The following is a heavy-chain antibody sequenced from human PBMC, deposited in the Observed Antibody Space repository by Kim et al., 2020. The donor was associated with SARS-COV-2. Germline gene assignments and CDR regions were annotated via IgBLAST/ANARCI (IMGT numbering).Heavy chain of an antibody. CDR2: IIPIFGTA. V-gene: IGHV1-69*13. D-gene: IGHD3-10*01. J-gene: IGHJ6*02. CDR3: ASENGSGSYYWQSPTLYYYYGMDV. CDR1: GGTFSSYA. Sequence: SVKVSCKASGGTFSSYAISWVRQAPGQGLEWMGGIIPIFGTANYAQKFQGRVTITADESTSTAYMELSSLRSEDTAVYYCASENGSGSYYWQSPTLYYYYGMDVWGQGTTVTVSS.